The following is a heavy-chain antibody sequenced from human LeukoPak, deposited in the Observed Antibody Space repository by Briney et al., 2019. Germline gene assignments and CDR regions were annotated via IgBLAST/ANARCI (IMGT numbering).Heavy chain of an antibody. CDR3: ARGLAGIAVGD. V-gene: IGHV4-34*01. J-gene: IGHJ4*02. Sequence: SETLSLTCAVYGGSFSGYYWSWIRQPPGKGLEWIGEINHSGSTNYNPSLKSRVTISVDTSKNQFSLKLSSVTAADTAVYYCARGLAGIAVGDWGQGTLVTVSS. CDR1: GGSFSGYY. CDR2: INHSGST. D-gene: IGHD6-19*01.